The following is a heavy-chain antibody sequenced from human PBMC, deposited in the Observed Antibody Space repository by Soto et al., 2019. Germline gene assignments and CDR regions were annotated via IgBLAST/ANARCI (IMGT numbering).Heavy chain of an antibody. CDR1: GFTLSSYA. Sequence: GGSLRLSCAASGFTLSSYAMHWVRQAPGNGLEWVAVISYDGSNKYYADSVKGRFTISRDNSKKTLYLQMNSLRAEDTAVYYCAKALPHYSSVWYTGYGMDVCGQGTTVTVSS. CDR3: AKALPHYSSVWYTGYGMDV. J-gene: IGHJ6*02. CDR2: ISYDGSNK. D-gene: IGHD6-19*01. V-gene: IGHV3-30-3*01.